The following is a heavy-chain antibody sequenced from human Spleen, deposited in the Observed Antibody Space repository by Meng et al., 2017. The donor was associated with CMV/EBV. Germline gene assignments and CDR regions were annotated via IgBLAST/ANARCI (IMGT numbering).Heavy chain of an antibody. Sequence: YYIHWVLQDPEQGLEWKGIIDTSGGSTTYSRNFQGRRSVTRDTATSTVYMDLDSLRSQDTAVYYCARIERRRILKYCGSDCSTTDYWGQGTLVTVSS. CDR3: ARIERRRILKYCGSDCSTTDY. V-gene: IGHV1-46*01. D-gene: IGHD2-21*02. CDR2: IDTSGGST. J-gene: IGHJ4*02. CDR1: YY.